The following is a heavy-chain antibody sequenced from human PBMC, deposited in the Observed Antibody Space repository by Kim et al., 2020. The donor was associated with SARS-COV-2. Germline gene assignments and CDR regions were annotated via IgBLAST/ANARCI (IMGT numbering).Heavy chain of an antibody. Sequence: YADSVKGRFSISRDTSKNRLYLEMNSLRVADTGVYYWARDPQDGYAHFDWWGQGTLVTVSS. J-gene: IGHJ4*02. V-gene: IGHV3-53*01. CDR3: ARDPQDGYAHFDW. D-gene: IGHD5-12*01.